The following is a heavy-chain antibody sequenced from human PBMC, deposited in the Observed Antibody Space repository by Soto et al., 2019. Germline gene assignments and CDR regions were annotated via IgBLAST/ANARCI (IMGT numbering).Heavy chain of an antibody. CDR3: ARGRYCSSTSCYQGGNWFDP. D-gene: IGHD2-2*01. V-gene: IGHV1-8*01. J-gene: IGHJ5*02. CDR1: GYTVTSYD. Sequence: QVQLVQSGAEVKKPGASVKVSCKASGYTVTSYDINWVRQATGQGLEWMGWMNPNRGNTGYAKKFQGGVTMTRNTSIRTDNMELKRLRSEDTAVYYCARGRYCSSTSCYQGGNWFDPWGQGTLVTVSS. CDR2: MNPNRGNT.